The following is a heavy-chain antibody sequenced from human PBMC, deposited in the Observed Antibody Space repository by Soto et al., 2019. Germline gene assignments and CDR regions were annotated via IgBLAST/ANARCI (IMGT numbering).Heavy chain of an antibody. D-gene: IGHD6-19*01. CDR3: ARLRAKWQWLDY. CDR2: ISGSGGST. CDR1: GFTFSSYA. Sequence: PGGSLRLSCAASGFTFSSYAMSWVRQAPGKGLEWVSAISGSGGSTYYADSVKGRFTISRDNSKNTLYLQMNSLRAEDTAVYYCARLRAKWQWLDYWGQGTLVTVSS. J-gene: IGHJ4*02. V-gene: IGHV3-23*01.